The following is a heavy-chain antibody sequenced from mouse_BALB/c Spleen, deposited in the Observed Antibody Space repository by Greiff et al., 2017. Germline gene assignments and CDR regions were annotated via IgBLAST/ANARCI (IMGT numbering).Heavy chain of an antibody. J-gene: IGHJ4*01. CDR3: ARKTTARSYAMDY. V-gene: IGHV2-2*02. CDR1: GFSLTSYG. D-gene: IGHD1-2*01. Sequence: VKLMESGPGLVQPSQSLSITCTVSGFSLTSYGVHWVRQSPGKGLEWLGVIWSGGSTDYNAAFISRLSISKDNSKSQVFFKMNSLQANDTAIYYCARKTTARSYAMDYWGQGTSVTVSS. CDR2: IWSGGST.